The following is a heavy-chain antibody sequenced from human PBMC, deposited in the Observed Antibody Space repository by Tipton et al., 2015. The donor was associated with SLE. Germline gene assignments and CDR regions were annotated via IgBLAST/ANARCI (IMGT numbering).Heavy chain of an antibody. CDR2: IISDGSTI. J-gene: IGHJ3*02. Sequence: SLRLSCAASGFTFSDYYMSWIRQAPGKGLEWVSRIISDGSTINYAASVEGRFTISRDNAKNTLFLQMNSLRADDMALYYCARGHCSGAFCYYGDALDIWGQGTMVTVSS. CDR3: ARGHCSGAFCYYGDALDI. D-gene: IGHD2-15*01. CDR1: GFTFSDYY. V-gene: IGHV3-11*04.